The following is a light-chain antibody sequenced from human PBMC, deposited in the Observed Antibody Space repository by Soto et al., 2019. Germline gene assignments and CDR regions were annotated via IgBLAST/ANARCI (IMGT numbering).Light chain of an antibody. CDR2: DAS. J-gene: IGKJ4*01. Sequence: EIVLTQSPATLSLSPGERATLSCRASQSVSSYLAWYQQKPGQAPRLLIYDASNRATGIPARFSGSGSGTDLTLTISSLEPEDFAVYYCQQRSNWPPKLTFGGGTKVEIK. CDR3: QQRSNWPPKLT. CDR1: QSVSSY. V-gene: IGKV3-11*01.